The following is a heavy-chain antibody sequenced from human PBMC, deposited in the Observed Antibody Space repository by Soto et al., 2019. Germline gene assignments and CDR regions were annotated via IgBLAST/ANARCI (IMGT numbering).Heavy chain of an antibody. Sequence: QVQLQESGPGLVKPSETLSLTCSVSGGSISSDYWSWIRQPPGKGLEYIGYIYHSGTTNYNPSLKSRFTISVDTSKNQFSLRLSSVTAADTAVYYCARDRSGAGYYGMDVWGQGTTVTVSS. CDR3: ARDRSGAGYYGMDV. J-gene: IGHJ6*02. D-gene: IGHD3-10*01. V-gene: IGHV4-59*01. CDR2: IYHSGTT. CDR1: GGSISSDY.